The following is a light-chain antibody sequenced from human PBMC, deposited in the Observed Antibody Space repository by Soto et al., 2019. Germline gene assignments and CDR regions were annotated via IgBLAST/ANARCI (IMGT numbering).Light chain of an antibody. CDR2: DVT. CDR3: SSYTGTSTHVL. V-gene: IGLV2-14*01. Sequence: QSALTQPASVSGSPGQSITFSCTGTSSDVGGYNYVSWYQQHPGKAPKLIIYDVTDRPSGVSARFSGSKSDNTASLTISGLQVDDKADYYCSSYTGTSTHVLFGGGTKVTVL. J-gene: IGLJ2*01. CDR1: SSDVGGYNY.